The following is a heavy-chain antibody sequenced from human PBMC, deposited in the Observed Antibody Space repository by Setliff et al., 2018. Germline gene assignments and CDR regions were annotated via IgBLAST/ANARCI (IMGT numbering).Heavy chain of an antibody. Sequence: ASETLSLTCTVSGDSIGRGGYYWSWIRQQPGKGLEWIASIYYSGSTYYNPSLKSRLRVSMDSSKNQFYLDLSSVTAAETAVYYCARDRRGGYGAINWFDPWGQGTLVTVSS. CDR1: GDSIGRGGYY. CDR3: ARDRRGGYGAINWFDP. V-gene: IGHV4-31*03. D-gene: IGHD3-16*01. CDR2: IYYSGST. J-gene: IGHJ5*02.